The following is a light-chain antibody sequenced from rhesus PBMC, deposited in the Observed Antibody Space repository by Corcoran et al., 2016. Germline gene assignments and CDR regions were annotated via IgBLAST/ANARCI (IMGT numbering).Light chain of an antibody. CDR2: EAS. CDR3: QHYYSTPYS. V-gene: IGKV1-25*01. CDR1: QGITYD. J-gene: IGKJ2*01. Sequence: DIQMTQSPSSLSASVGDRVTITCRASQGITYDLAWYQQKPGKTPKFLIYEASSLQRGIPSRFSGSGSGTDFTLTISSLQSEDFATYYCQHYYSTPYSFGQGTKVEIK.